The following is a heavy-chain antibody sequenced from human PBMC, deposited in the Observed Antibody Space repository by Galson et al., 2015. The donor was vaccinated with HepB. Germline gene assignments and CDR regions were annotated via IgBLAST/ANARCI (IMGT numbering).Heavy chain of an antibody. CDR3: AKVGRSYYIMDV. V-gene: IGHV3-48*01. CDR2: ISSSSSTI. Sequence: SLRLSCAASGFTFSSYSMNWVRQAPGKGLEWISYISSSSSTIYYTSSVKGRFTISRDNSKNTVYLQMNTLRAEDTAVYYCAKVGRSYYIMDVWGQGTTVTVSS. CDR1: GFTFSSYS. D-gene: IGHD3-10*01. J-gene: IGHJ6*02.